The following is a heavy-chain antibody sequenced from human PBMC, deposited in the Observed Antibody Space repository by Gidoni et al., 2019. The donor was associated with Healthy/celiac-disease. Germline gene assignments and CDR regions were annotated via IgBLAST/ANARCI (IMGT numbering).Heavy chain of an antibody. V-gene: IGHV4-59*08. CDR1: GGSIRSYY. Sequence: QVQLQESGPGLVKPSETLSLTCTVPGGSIRSYYWSWIRQPPGKGLEWIGYIYYSGSTNYNPSLKSRVTISVDTSKNQFSLKLSSVTAADTAVYYCARLGSSGWFVDYWGQGTLVTVSS. CDR2: IYYSGST. D-gene: IGHD6-19*01. CDR3: ARLGSSGWFVDY. J-gene: IGHJ4*02.